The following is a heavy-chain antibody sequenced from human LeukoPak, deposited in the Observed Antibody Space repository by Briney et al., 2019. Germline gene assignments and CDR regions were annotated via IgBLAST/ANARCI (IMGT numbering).Heavy chain of an antibody. CDR3: ARGAPLQLWKHLFDY. D-gene: IGHD5-18*01. CDR2: INHSGST. CDR1: GGSFSGYY. V-gene: IGHV4-34*01. Sequence: PSETLSLTCAVYGGSFSGYYWSWIRQPPGKGLEWIGEINHSGSTNYNPSLKSRVTISVDTSKNQFSLKLSSVTAADTAVYYCARGAPLQLWKHLFDYWGQGTLVTVSS. J-gene: IGHJ4*02.